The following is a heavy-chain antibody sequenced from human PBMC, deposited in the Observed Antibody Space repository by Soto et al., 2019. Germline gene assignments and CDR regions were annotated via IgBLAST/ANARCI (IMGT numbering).Heavy chain of an antibody. V-gene: IGHV3-15*01. D-gene: IGHD1-1*01. CDR1: GFTFSDAW. CDR2: IKRKTEGGTI. CDR3: TTDPHSTGTKY. Sequence: GGSLRLSCAASGFTFSDAWMSWVRQAPRAGLAWVGLIKRKTEGGTIDYAAPVKARFTISRDPFKNTLYLRMNDLKTEDTAVYYCTTDPHSTGTKYWGQGTMVTVSS. J-gene: IGHJ4*02.